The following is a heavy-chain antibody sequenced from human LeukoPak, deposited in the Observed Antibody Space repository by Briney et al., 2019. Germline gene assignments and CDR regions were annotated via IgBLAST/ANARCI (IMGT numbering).Heavy chain of an antibody. CDR2: MNPNSGNT. V-gene: IGHV1-8*01. Sequence: ASVKVSCKASGYTFTSYDINWVRQATGQGLEWMGWMNPNSGNTGYAQKFQGRVTMTRNTSISTAYMELSSLRSGDTAVYYCARVRRQQPTLFFDYWGQGTLVTVSS. D-gene: IGHD6-13*01. CDR3: ARVRRQQPTLFFDY. CDR1: GYTFTSYD. J-gene: IGHJ4*02.